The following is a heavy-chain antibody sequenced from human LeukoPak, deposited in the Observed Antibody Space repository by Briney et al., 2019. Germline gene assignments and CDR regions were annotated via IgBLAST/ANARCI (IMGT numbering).Heavy chain of an antibody. CDR1: GFTFSNYW. J-gene: IGHJ3*02. Sequence: GGSLRLSCAASGFTFSNYWMSWVRQAPGKGLEWVANIKQDGSEKYYVDSVKGRFTISRDNAKNSLYLQMNSLRAEDTAVYYCARMVAAFDIWGQGTKVTVSS. CDR2: IKQDGSEK. CDR3: ARMVAAFDI. V-gene: IGHV3-7*01. D-gene: IGHD2-15*01.